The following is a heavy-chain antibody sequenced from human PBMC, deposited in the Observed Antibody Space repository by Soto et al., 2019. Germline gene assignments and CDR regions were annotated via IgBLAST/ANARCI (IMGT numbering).Heavy chain of an antibody. CDR2: IFSNDEK. V-gene: IGHV2-26*01. CDR1: GFSLSNARMG. J-gene: IGHJ5*02. D-gene: IGHD6-13*01. CDR3: ARIRGIAAAGTKGNWFDP. Sequence: SGPTLVNPTETLTLTCTVSGFSLSNARMGVSWIRQPPGKALEWLAHIFSNDEKSYSTSLKSRLTISKDTSKSQVVLTMTNMDPVDTATYYCARIRGIAAAGTKGNWFDPWGQGTQVTVSS.